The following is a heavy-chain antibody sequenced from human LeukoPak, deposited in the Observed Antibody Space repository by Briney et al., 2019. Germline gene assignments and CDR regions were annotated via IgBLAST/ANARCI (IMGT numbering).Heavy chain of an antibody. Sequence: GGSLRLPCAASGCSISNNAMHWVRQAPGRGLEWVAFIRYDGNNKNYADSVKGRFTISRDNSRDTLYLQMNSLRADDTAVYYCTKGDDYGANTRLPKYNWFDPWGQGTLVTVSS. V-gene: IGHV3-30*02. D-gene: IGHD4-23*01. CDR1: GCSISNNA. CDR2: IRYDGNNK. CDR3: TKGDDYGANTRLPKYNWFDP. J-gene: IGHJ5*02.